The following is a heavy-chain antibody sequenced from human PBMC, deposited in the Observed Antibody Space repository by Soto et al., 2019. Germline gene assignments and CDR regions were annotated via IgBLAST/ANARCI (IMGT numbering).Heavy chain of an antibody. CDR2: IIPIFGTA. D-gene: IGHD1-26*01. V-gene: IGHV1-69*13. J-gene: IGHJ6*02. CDR1: GGTFSSYA. Sequence: GASVKVSCKASGGTFSSYAISWVRQAPGQGLEWMGGIIPIFGTANYAQKFQGRVTITADESTSTAYMELSSLRSEDTAVYYCARDPRVQPTWYYYGMDVWGQGTTVTVSS. CDR3: ARDPRVQPTWYYYGMDV.